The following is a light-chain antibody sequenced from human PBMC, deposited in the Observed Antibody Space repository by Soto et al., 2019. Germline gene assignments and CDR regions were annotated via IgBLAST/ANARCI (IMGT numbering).Light chain of an antibody. CDR3: SSYTSSGPYD. CDR2: EVS. V-gene: IGLV2-14*01. CDR1: SSDVGGYNY. Sequence: QSVLTQPASVSGSPGQSITISCTGTSSDVGGYNYVSWYQQHPVKAPKLMIYEVSNRPSGVSNRFSGSKSGNTASLTISGLQAEDEADYYWSSYTSSGPYDFGRGTKVTV. J-gene: IGLJ1*01.